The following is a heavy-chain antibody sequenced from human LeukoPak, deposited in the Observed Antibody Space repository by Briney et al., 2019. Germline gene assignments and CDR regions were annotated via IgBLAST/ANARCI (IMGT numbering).Heavy chain of an antibody. V-gene: IGHV4-4*07. D-gene: IGHD2-2*01. CDR1: GGSISSYY. CDR3: AKDLQNIVVGGAFDI. Sequence: SETLSLTCHVSGGSISSYYWSWIRQPAGKGLEWIGRIYVSVSTNYNPSLKGRATMSVDTSKNQLSLKLTSVTAADTAVYYCAKDLQNIVVGGAFDIWGQGTMVTVSS. J-gene: IGHJ3*02. CDR2: IYVSVST.